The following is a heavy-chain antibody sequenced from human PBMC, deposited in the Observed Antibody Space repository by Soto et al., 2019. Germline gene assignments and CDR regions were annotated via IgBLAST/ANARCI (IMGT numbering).Heavy chain of an antibody. CDR2: LSYDGDKE. CDR3: GKDLMGEQWLGVMHY. V-gene: IGHV3-30*18. CDR1: GFSFSDYG. D-gene: IGHD6-19*01. J-gene: IGHJ4*02. Sequence: QVQLEESGGNVVQPGRSLRLSCAASGFSFSDYGRHWVRQAPGKGLESVALLSYDGDKEYYADSVKGRFTISRDNSKNTVFLQINSLRPEDTAVYYCGKDLMGEQWLGVMHYWGQGTLVTVSS.